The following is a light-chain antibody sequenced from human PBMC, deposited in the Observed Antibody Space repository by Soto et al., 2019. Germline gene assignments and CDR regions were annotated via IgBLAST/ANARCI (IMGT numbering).Light chain of an antibody. CDR3: QQYNYWPPLT. V-gene: IGKV3-15*01. Sequence: EIVMTQSPLSLPVTPGEPASLSCRASQSVNSKLAWYQQKPGQAPRLLIYGASTRATGIPARFSASGSGTEFTLTISSLQSEDFAVYYCQQYNYWPPLTFGGGTKVEIK. CDR2: GAS. J-gene: IGKJ4*01. CDR1: QSVNSK.